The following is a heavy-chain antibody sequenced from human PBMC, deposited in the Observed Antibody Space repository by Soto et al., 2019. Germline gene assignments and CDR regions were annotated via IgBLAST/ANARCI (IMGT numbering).Heavy chain of an antibody. CDR2: IYYSGST. V-gene: IGHV4-59*01. Sequence: SETLSLTCTVSGGSISSYYWSWIRQPPGKGLEWIGYIYYSGSTNYNPSLKSRVTISVDTSKNQFSLKLSSVTAADTAVYYCARVPAYDSSGYYYNWFDPWGQGTLVTVSS. CDR1: GGSISSYY. CDR3: ARVPAYDSSGYYYNWFDP. J-gene: IGHJ5*02. D-gene: IGHD3-22*01.